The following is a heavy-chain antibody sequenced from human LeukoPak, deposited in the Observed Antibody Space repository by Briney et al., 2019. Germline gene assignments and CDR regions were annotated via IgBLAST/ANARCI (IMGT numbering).Heavy chain of an antibody. CDR3: ARDYCSSTSCYVDY. Sequence: PGGSLRLSCAASGFTFSSYAMSWVRQAPGKGLEWVSAISGSGVSTYYADSVKGRFTISRDNSKNTLYLQMNSLRAEDTAVYYCARDYCSSTSCYVDYWGQGTLVTVSS. CDR1: GFTFSSYA. J-gene: IGHJ4*02. D-gene: IGHD2-2*01. V-gene: IGHV3-23*01. CDR2: ISGSGVST.